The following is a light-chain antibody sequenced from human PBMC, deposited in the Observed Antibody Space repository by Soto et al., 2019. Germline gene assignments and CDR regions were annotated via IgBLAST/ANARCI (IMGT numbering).Light chain of an antibody. Sequence: EIVLTQSPGTLYLSPGDRATLSCRASKSFSTSYLAWYQHKPGQAPRLLIYNTFTRATGIPDRFSGSGSGTDFTLTISRLEPEDFAVYYCQQYGGSPFTFGPGTKVDIK. J-gene: IGKJ3*01. CDR3: QQYGGSPFT. V-gene: IGKV3-20*01. CDR1: KSFSTSY. CDR2: NTF.